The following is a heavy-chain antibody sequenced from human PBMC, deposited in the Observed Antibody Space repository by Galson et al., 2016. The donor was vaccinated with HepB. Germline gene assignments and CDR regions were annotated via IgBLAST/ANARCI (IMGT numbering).Heavy chain of an antibody. CDR1: GVLSHTDTW. J-gene: IGHJ3*01. D-gene: IGHD6-19*01. CDR3: AMGAVPARGDALSV. CDR2: VPDSGYN. Sequence: SETLSLTCAVSGVLSHTDTWWSWVRQPPGGGLEWIGEVPDSGYNNFNPSLKTRLAISIDKFRHEFSLRLSSVTAADTAVYFCAMGAVPARGDALSVWGLGKMVVVSS. V-gene: IGHV4/OR15-8*02.